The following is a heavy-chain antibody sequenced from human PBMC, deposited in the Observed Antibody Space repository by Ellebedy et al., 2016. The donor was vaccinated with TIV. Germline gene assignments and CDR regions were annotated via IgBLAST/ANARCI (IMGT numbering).Heavy chain of an antibody. D-gene: IGHD3-22*01. V-gene: IGHV4-34*01. CDR2: ISHTGST. CDR3: ARGSHYMKLVVITSDAFDI. CDR1: GGSLSGYY. J-gene: IGHJ3*02. Sequence: SETLSLTCAVYGGSLSGYYWSWIRQPPGKGLEWIGEISHTGSTYYNPSLKSRVTISVDTSTTQFSLNLTSVTAAEAAVYYCARGSHYMKLVVITSDAFDIWGKGTRVTVSS.